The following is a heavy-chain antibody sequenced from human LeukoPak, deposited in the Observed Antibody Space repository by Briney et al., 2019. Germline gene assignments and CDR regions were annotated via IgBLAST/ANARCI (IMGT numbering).Heavy chain of an antibody. Sequence: ASVKVSCKASGYTFTSSDIHWVRQATGQGLEWMGWMNPNSGNTGYAQKFQGRITMTRNTSIGTAYMELSSLRSEDTAVYYCARAITMIVVVITKVWFDPWGQGTLVTVSS. CDR3: ARAITMIVVVITKVWFDP. CDR2: MNPNSGNT. J-gene: IGHJ5*02. CDR1: GYTFTSSD. D-gene: IGHD3-22*01. V-gene: IGHV1-8*01.